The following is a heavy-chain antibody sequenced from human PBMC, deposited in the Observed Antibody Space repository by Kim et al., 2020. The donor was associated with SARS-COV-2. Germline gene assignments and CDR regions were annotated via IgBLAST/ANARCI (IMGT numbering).Heavy chain of an antibody. Sequence: GESLKISCKGSGYSFTSYWIGWVRQMPGKGLEWMGIIYPGDSDTRYSPSFQGQVTISADKSISTAYLQWSSLKASDTAMYYCARHGTYYYDSSGWTDYWGQGTLVTVSS. CDR2: IYPGDSDT. CDR1: GYSFTSYW. CDR3: ARHGTYYYDSSGWTDY. D-gene: IGHD3-22*01. V-gene: IGHV5-51*01. J-gene: IGHJ4*02.